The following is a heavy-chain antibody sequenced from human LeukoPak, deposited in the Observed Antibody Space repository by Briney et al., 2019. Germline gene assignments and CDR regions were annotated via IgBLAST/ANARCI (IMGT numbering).Heavy chain of an antibody. Sequence: PSRSLRLSCAGSGFIFNNYAMHWVRQPPGKGLEWVSGISWNSGSIDYADSVKGRFTISRDNAKNSLYLQMNSLRAEDTALYYCAKGGGYAYYDSSGYYSSYFDYWGQGTLVTVSS. CDR3: AKGGGYAYYDSSGYYSSYFDY. CDR1: GFIFNNYA. J-gene: IGHJ4*02. V-gene: IGHV3-9*01. D-gene: IGHD3-22*01. CDR2: ISWNSGSI.